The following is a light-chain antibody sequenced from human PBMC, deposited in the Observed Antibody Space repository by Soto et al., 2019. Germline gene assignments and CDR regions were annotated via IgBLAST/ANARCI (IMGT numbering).Light chain of an antibody. CDR2: GAS. V-gene: IGKV3-20*01. J-gene: IGKJ5*01. CDR1: QSVSSSY. Sequence: EIVLTQSPGTLSLSPGERATLSCRASQSVSSSYLAWYQQKPGQAPRLLIYGASGRATGLPDRFSGSGSGRDFTLTISRLEPEDFAVYYCQQYGSSPPVTFGQGTRLEIK. CDR3: QQYGSSPPVT.